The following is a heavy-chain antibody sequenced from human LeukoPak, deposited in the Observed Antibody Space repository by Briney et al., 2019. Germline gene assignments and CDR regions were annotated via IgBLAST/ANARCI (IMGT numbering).Heavy chain of an antibody. J-gene: IGHJ6*02. V-gene: IGHV4-59*08. CDR3: ASVLDGMDV. CDR2: IYYTGTT. CDR1: GGSISSYY. Sequence: SETLSLTCTVSGGSISSYYWSWIRQPPGKGLEWIGYIYYTGTTNYNPSLKNRVTISADTSKNQFSLKLNSVTAADTAVYYCASVLDGMDVWGQGTTVSVSS.